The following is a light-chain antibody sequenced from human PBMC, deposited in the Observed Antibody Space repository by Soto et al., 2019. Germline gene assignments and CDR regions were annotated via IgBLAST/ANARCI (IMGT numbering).Light chain of an antibody. J-gene: IGKJ2*01. CDR3: QQRASWPYT. V-gene: IGKV3-11*01. CDR1: HDVSVS. CDR2: DAS. Sequence: EIVLTQSPDTLSLSPGEGATLSCRASHDVSVSLVWYRQRPGQSPRLLIHDASNRATGISARFSGSGSGTDFTLPIGRLEPEESALYYCQQRASWPYTSDQGTKVEIK.